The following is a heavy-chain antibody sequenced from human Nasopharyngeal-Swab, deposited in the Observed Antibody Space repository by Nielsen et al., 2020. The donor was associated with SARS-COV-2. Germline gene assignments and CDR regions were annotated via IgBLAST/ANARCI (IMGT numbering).Heavy chain of an antibody. J-gene: IGHJ4*02. CDR2: ISPYNDYT. V-gene: IGHV1-18*01. CDR1: GYTFSSYG. D-gene: IGHD3-16*01. Sequence: ASVKVSCKTSGYTFSSYGIAWVRQAPGQGLEWLGWISPYNDYTHYAQKFQGSVTMTSDTSTSTAYLELWSLTSDDTAVYYCARELGVGLFDYWGQGTLVTASS. CDR3: ARELGVGLFDY.